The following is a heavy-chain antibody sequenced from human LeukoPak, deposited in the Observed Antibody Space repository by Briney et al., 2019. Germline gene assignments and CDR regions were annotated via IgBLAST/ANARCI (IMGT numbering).Heavy chain of an antibody. V-gene: IGHV3-7*01. CDR2: IKQDGSEK. CDR1: GFTFSSYW. Sequence: PGRSLRLSCAASGFTFSSYWMSWVRQAPGKGLEWVANIKQDGSEKYYVDSVKGRFTISRDNAKNSLYLQMNSLRAEDTAVYYCARDAATVTPENWFDPWGQGTLVTVSS. D-gene: IGHD4-17*01. J-gene: IGHJ5*02. CDR3: ARDAATVTPENWFDP.